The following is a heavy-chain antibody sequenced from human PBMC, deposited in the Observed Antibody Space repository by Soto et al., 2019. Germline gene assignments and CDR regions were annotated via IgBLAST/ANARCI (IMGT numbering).Heavy chain of an antibody. Sequence: PSETLSLTCAVYGGSFSGYYWSWIRQPPGKGLEWIGEINHSGSTNYNPSLKSRVTISVDTSKNQFSLKLSSVTAADTAVYYCATGEGETYYYDSSGPSDDAFDIWGQGTMVTVSS. CDR1: GGSFSGYY. J-gene: IGHJ3*02. V-gene: IGHV4-34*01. CDR3: ATGEGETYYYDSSGPSDDAFDI. CDR2: INHSGST. D-gene: IGHD3-22*01.